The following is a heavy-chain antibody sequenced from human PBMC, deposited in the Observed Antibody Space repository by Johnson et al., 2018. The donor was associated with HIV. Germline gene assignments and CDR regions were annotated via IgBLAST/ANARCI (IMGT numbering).Heavy chain of an antibody. CDR2: IRFDGSIE. CDR3: ARLEELLRAFDI. J-gene: IGHJ3*02. V-gene: IGHV3-30*02. D-gene: IGHD1-26*01. CDR1: GFTFSGYA. Sequence: QVQLVESGGGVVQPGGSLRLSCEVSGFTFSGYAMNWVRQAPGKGLEWVAFIRFDGSIEYYADSVKGRFTISRDNSKNTLYLQMKSLRAEDTAVYYCARLEELLRAFDIWGQGTMVTVSS.